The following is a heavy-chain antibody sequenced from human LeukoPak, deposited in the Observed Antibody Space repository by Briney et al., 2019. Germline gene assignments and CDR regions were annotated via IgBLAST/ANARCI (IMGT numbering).Heavy chain of an antibody. CDR3: AREGGPYRPLDY. D-gene: IGHD3-16*01. J-gene: IGHJ4*02. CDR2: VNLQGGT. V-gene: IGHV4-4*02. CDR1: GGSITQTNY. Sequence: SETLSLTCDVSGGSITQTNYWTWVRPPPGKGLEWIGEVNLQGGTNYNPSLMGRVAISVDTSENHVSLQLTSVTAADTAVYYRAREGGPYRPLDYSGQGTLVTVS.